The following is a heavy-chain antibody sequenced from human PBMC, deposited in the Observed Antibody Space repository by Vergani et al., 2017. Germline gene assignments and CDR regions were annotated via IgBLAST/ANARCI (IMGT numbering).Heavy chain of an antibody. CDR2: IYPGDSDT. D-gene: IGHD6-13*01. V-gene: IGHV5-51*01. J-gene: IGHJ5*02. CDR1: GYSFTSYW. CDR3: ARLRVGQQLSQWSWFDP. Sequence: EVQLVQSGAEVKKPGESLKISCKGSGYSFTSYWIGWVRQMPGKGLEWMGIIYPGDSDTRYSPSFQGQVTISADKSISTAYLQWSSLRAADTAMYYCARLRVGQQLSQWSWFDPWGQGTLVTVSS.